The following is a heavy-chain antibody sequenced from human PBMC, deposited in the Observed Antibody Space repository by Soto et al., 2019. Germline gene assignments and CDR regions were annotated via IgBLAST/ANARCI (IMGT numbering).Heavy chain of an antibody. CDR3: ASLTVDPIYFHY. CDR2: ISYSGRTNYYSGTT. CDR1: GDSVISSSYY. Sequence: SETLSLTCTVSGDSVISSSYYWIWVRQPPGKGLEWIGYISYSGRTNYYSGTTNYNPSLKSRGTISLDTSENQFSLKLTSVTAADSAVYYCASLTVDPIYFHYWGQGTLVTVSS. J-gene: IGHJ4*02. V-gene: IGHV4-61*01. D-gene: IGHD4-17*01.